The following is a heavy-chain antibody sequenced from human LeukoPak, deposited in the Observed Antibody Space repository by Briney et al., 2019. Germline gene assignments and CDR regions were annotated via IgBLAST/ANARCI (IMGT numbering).Heavy chain of an antibody. CDR1: GYTFTSYG. CDR3: ARAGDDSSGYYYSDNWFDP. CDR2: ISAYNGNT. D-gene: IGHD3-22*01. Sequence: ASVKVSCTASGYTFTSYGISWVRQAPGQGLEWMGWISAYNGNTNYAQKLQGRVTMTTDTSTSTAYTELRSLRSDDTAVYYRARAGDDSSGYYYSDNWFDPWGQGTLVTVSS. V-gene: IGHV1-18*01. J-gene: IGHJ5*02.